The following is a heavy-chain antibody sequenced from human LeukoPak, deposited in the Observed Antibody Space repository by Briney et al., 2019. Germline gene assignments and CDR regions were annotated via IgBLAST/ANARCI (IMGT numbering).Heavy chain of an antibody. J-gene: IGHJ4*02. CDR2: ISGSGGST. V-gene: IGHV3-23*01. CDR3: SKDRGYDILTGRFDS. D-gene: IGHD3-9*01. Sequence: GGSLRLSCAASGFTFSNYAMSWVRQAPGKGLEWVSAISGSGGSTYYADSVKGRFTISRDNSKTTLYVQTNNLRAEDTALYYCSKDRGYDILTGRFDSWGQGTLVTVS. CDR1: GFTFSNYA.